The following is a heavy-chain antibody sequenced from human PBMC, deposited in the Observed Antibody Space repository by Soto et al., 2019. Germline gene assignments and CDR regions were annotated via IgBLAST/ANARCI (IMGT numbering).Heavy chain of an antibody. Sequence: ASVKVSCKASGYTFTSYYMHWVRQAPGQGLEWMGIINPSGGSTSYAQKFQGRVTMTRDTSTSTVYMELSSLRSEDTAVYYCARDRASVFGVVGGGDAFDIWGQGTMVTVSS. V-gene: IGHV1-46*01. J-gene: IGHJ3*02. CDR3: ARDRASVFGVVGGGDAFDI. CDR2: INPSGGST. D-gene: IGHD3-3*01. CDR1: GYTFTSYY.